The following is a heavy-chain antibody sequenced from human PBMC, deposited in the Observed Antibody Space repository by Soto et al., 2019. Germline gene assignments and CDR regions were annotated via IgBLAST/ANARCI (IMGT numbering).Heavy chain of an antibody. CDR3: ARGFVAAGTDY. Sequence: GASVKVSCKTSGYTFTIYGIIWVRQAPGQGLEWMGWISAYNGNTNYAQKFQGRVTMTTDTSTSTAYMELRSLRSDDTAVYYCARGFVAAGTDYWGQGTLVTVSS. D-gene: IGHD6-13*01. CDR2: ISAYNGNT. J-gene: IGHJ4*02. CDR1: GYTFTIYG. V-gene: IGHV1-18*04.